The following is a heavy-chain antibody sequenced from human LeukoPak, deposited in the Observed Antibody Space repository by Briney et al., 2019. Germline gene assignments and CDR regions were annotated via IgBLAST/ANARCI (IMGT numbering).Heavy chain of an antibody. V-gene: IGHV3-15*01. CDR1: GFTFSNAW. CDR2: IKSKTDGGTT. J-gene: IGHJ3*02. D-gene: IGHD6-13*01. CDR3: TTWGHIAAAGTDAFDI. Sequence: GGSLRLSCAASGFTFSNAWMSWVRQAPGKGLEWVGRIKSKTDGGTTDYAAPVKGRFTISRDDSKNTLYLQMNSLKTEDTAVYDCTTWGHIAAAGTDAFDIWGQGTMVTVSS.